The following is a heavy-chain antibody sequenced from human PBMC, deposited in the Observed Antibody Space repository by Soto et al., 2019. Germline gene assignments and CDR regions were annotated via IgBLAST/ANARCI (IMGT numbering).Heavy chain of an antibody. CDR3: ARAPMVLSRSYFDS. J-gene: IGHJ4*02. Sequence: SETLSLTCTVSGGSISNFYWSWIRQPPGKGLGWIGYISYSGDTNYNPSLKSRVSISVDTSKNQLSLNLTSVTAADTAVYYCARAPMVLSRSYFDSWGQGTPVTVSS. CDR1: GGSISNFY. V-gene: IGHV4-59*01. D-gene: IGHD2-8*01. CDR2: ISYSGDT.